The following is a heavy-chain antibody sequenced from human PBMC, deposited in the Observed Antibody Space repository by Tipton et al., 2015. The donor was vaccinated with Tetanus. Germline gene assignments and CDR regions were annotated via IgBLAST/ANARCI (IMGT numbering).Heavy chain of an antibody. CDR3: AKDYSSSSWTWSRRYFDL. V-gene: IGHV3-9*01. CDR1: GFTFDDYA. D-gene: IGHD6-6*01. CDR2: ISWNSGSK. Sequence: SLRLSCAASGFTFDDYAMHWVRQAPGKGLEWVSGISWNSGSKGYADSVKGRVTISRDSSESTLYLQMNSLRPEDTAVYFCAKDYSSSSWTWSRRYFDLWGRGTLVGVSS. J-gene: IGHJ2*01.